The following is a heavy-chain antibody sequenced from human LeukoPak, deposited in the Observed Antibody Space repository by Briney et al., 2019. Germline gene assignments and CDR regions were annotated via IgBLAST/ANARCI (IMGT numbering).Heavy chain of an antibody. D-gene: IGHD3-3*01. CDR2: IYYSGST. CDR1: GGSISSYY. J-gene: IGHJ4*02. Sequence: SETLSLTCTVPGGSISSYYWSWIRQPPGKGLEWIGYIYYSGSTNYNPSLKSRVTISVDTSKNQFSLKLSSVTAADTAVYYCAIIRRYDFWSGYYVGDYWGQGTLVTVSS. CDR3: AIIRRYDFWSGYYVGDY. V-gene: IGHV4-59*12.